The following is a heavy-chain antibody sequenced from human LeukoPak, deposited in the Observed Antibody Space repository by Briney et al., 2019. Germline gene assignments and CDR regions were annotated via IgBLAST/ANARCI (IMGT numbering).Heavy chain of an antibody. CDR3: ARGRYDILTGYYGSYFDY. J-gene: IGHJ4*02. CDR1: GGSFSGYY. D-gene: IGHD3-9*01. V-gene: IGHV4-34*01. Sequence: TPSETLSLTCAVYGGSFSGYYWSWIRQPPGKGLGWIGEINHSGSTNYNPSLKSRVTISVDTSKNQFSLKLSSVTAADTAVYYCARGRYDILTGYYGSYFDYWGQGTLVTVSS. CDR2: INHSGST.